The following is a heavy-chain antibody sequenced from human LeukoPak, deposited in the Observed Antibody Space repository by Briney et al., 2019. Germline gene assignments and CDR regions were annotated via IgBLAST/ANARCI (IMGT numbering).Heavy chain of an antibody. J-gene: IGHJ6*02. CDR1: GFTFSGYT. CDR3: AREAFEQWDDYYYHYGMDV. V-gene: IGHV3-21*01. CDR2: ISGCSGNI. D-gene: IGHD6-19*01. Sequence: GGSLRHSCGASGFTFSGYTMAWVRQAPGKGLEWVSSISGCSGNIYYADSVKGRFTISRDNAKNSLYLQMNSLRAEDTAVYYCAREAFEQWDDYYYHYGMDVWGQGTTVTVSS.